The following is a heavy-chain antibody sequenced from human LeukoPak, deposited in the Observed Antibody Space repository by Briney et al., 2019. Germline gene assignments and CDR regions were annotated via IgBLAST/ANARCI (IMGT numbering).Heavy chain of an antibody. CDR1: GFTFDDYA. CDR3: AKVGGEWLLPGYYFDY. V-gene: IGHV3-43*01. D-gene: IGHD3-22*01. Sequence: GGSLRLSCAASGFTFDDYAMHWVRQAPGKGLEWVSLISWDGGSTYYADSVKGRFTISRDNSKNSLYLQMNSLRTEDTALYYCAKVGGEWLLPGYYFDYWGQGTLVTVSS. J-gene: IGHJ4*02. CDR2: ISWDGGST.